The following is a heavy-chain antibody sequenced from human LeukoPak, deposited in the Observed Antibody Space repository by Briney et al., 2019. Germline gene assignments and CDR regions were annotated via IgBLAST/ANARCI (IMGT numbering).Heavy chain of an antibody. J-gene: IGHJ4*02. CDR2: IIGAGTT. V-gene: IGHV3-23*01. CDR1: GFTFSICA. D-gene: IGHD5-24*01. Sequence: GGSLRLSCAASGFTFSICALSWVRQAPGKGLEWISGIIGAGTTYYADSVKGRFTVSRDQASNTVFLRMNSLRAEDSAVYYCAKDLRQEDGYWAIDYWGQGAQVTVCS. CDR3: AKDLRQEDGYWAIDY.